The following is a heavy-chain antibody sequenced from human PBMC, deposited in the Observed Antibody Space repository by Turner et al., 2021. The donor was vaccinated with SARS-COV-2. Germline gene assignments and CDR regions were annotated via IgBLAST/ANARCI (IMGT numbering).Heavy chain of an antibody. CDR2: FDPEDGET. CDR1: GYTLTELS. Sequence: QVQLVQSGAEVKKPGASVKVSFTVSGYTLTELSMHWVRQAPGKGLEWMGGFDPEDGETIYAQKFQGRVTMTEDTSTDTAYMELSSLRSEDTALYYCATGYAYCGGDCSIHYWGQGTLVTVSS. CDR3: ATGYAYCGGDCSIHY. D-gene: IGHD2-21*02. V-gene: IGHV1-24*01. J-gene: IGHJ4*02.